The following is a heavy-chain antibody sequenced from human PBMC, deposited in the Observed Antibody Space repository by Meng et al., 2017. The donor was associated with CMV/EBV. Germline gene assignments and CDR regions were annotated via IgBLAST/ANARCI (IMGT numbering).Heavy chain of an antibody. CDR2: INHSGST. Sequence: QVALPHVGAVLFKPSDTLSLTCAFYGGSFSGYYWSWIRQPPGKGLEWIGEINHSGSTNYNPSLKSRVTISVDTSKNQFPLKLSSVTAADTAVYYCARGGNWFDPWGQGTLVTVSS. CDR3: ARGGNWFDP. CDR1: GGSFSGYY. V-gene: IGHV4-34*01. J-gene: IGHJ5*02.